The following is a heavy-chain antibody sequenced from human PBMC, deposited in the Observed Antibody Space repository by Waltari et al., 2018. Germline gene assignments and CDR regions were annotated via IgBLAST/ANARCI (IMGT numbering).Heavy chain of an antibody. V-gene: IGHV1-69-2*01. CDR2: VGPGRGET. D-gene: IGHD1-1*01. CDR3: ATLNESNYYYYMDV. J-gene: IGHJ6*03. CDR1: GYTFTDYY. Sequence: EVQLVQSGAEVKKPGATVKISCKVSGYTFTDYYMHWVQQAPGKGLEWMGLVGPGRGETIYAEKCQGRVTITADKSTDTAYMELSSLGSEDTAVYYCATLNESNYYYYMDVWGKGTTVTVSS.